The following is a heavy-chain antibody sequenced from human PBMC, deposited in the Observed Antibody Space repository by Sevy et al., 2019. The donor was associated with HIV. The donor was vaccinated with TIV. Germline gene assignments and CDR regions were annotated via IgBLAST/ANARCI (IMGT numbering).Heavy chain of an antibody. CDR2: IKSKGGGGTI. Sequence: GGSLRLSCAASGFTFINAWMNWVRQAPGKGLEWVGRIKSKGGGGTIDYAAPVKGRFSISRDDSKNTLYLQMNSLKIEDTALYYCTWDHDQYYGMNVWGQGTTVTVSS. CDR3: TWDHDQYYGMNV. D-gene: IGHD1-1*01. V-gene: IGHV3-15*07. J-gene: IGHJ6*02. CDR1: GFTFINAW.